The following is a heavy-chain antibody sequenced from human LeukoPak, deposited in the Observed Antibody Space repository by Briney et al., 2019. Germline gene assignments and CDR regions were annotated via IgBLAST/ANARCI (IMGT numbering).Heavy chain of an antibody. V-gene: IGHV4-34*01. Sequence: PSETLSLTCAVYGGSFSGYYWSWIRQPPGKGLEWIGEINHSGSTNYNPSLKSRVTISVDTSKNQFSLKLSSVTAADAAVYYCARAISNDGNSGYYYWGQGTLVTVSS. J-gene: IGHJ4*02. D-gene: IGHD3-22*01. CDR3: ARAISNDGNSGYYY. CDR1: GGSFSGYY. CDR2: INHSGST.